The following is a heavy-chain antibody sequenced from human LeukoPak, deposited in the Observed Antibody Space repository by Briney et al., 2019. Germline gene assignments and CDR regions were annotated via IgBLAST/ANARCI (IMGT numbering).Heavy chain of an antibody. CDR3: ARVGITMVRGVIIIDWFDP. CDR1: GGSLSRYY. D-gene: IGHD3-10*01. CDR2: IYYSGST. Sequence: SETLSLTCTVSGGSLSRYYWSWVRQPRGKGLEWIGYIYYSGSTNYNPSLKSRVTISVDTSNNQFSLKLSSVTAADTAVYYCARVGITMVRGVIIIDWFDPWGQGTLVTVSS. J-gene: IGHJ5*02. V-gene: IGHV4-59*01.